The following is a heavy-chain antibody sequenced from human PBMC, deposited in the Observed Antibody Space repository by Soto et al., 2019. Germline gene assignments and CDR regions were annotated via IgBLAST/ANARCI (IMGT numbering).Heavy chain of an antibody. J-gene: IGHJ6*02. CDR3: ARVGDYYGSGSYDTDYYYYGMDV. Sequence: ASVKVSCKASGYTFTGYYMHWVRQAPGQGLEWMGWINPNSGGTNYAQKFQGWVTMTRDTSISTAYMELSRLRSDDTAVYYCARVGDYYGSGSYDTDYYYYGMDVWGQGTTVTVSS. V-gene: IGHV1-2*04. D-gene: IGHD3-10*01. CDR1: GYTFTGYY. CDR2: INPNSGGT.